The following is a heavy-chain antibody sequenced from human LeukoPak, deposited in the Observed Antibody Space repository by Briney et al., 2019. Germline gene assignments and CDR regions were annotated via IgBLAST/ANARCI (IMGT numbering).Heavy chain of an antibody. CDR3: AIPTAGL. CDR1: GFTVSSNY. D-gene: IGHD3-16*01. J-gene: IGHJ3*01. CDR2: IHKNAIT. Sequence: GGSLRLSCAASGFTVSSNYMTWVRQAPGKGLEWVSVIHKNAITYYADTVKGRFTISRDNSKNMLYLQMNSLRAEDTALYYCAIPTAGLWGQGTMVTVSS. V-gene: IGHV3-53*05.